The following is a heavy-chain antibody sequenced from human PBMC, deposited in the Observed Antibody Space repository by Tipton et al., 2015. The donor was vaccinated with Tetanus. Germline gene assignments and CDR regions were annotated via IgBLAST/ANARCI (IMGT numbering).Heavy chain of an antibody. J-gene: IGHJ4*02. CDR3: TRGSSRQLPFDK. CDR2: INPNTDET. Sequence: QLVQSGAEVKQPGASVKVSCKASGYIFTGYFIHWVRQAPGKGLEWMGWINPNTDETNFAQKFQDRVPMTRDKSISTAFMELRGLRSDDTAVYFCTRGSSRQLPFDKWGQGSLIRVS. D-gene: IGHD2-2*01. CDR1: GYIFTGYF. V-gene: IGHV1-2*02.